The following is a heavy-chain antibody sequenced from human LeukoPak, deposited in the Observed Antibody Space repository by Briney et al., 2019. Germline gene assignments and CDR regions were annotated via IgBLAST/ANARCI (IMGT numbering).Heavy chain of an antibody. J-gene: IGHJ4*02. CDR3: ARDLDQYSGRFGGFGHDF. V-gene: IGHV1-18*01. CDR2: ISAYNGNT. D-gene: IGHD1-26*01. CDR1: GYTFANYG. Sequence: ASVKVSCKASGYTFANYGINWVRQAPGRGLEWMGWISAYNGNTNYAQEFQGRVTMTTDTSTSTAYMDLRSLRSDDTAVYYCARDLDQYSGRFGGFGHDFWGQGTLVTVPS.